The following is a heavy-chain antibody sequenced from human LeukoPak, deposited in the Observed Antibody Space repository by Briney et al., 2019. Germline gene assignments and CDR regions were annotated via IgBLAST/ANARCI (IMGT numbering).Heavy chain of an antibody. D-gene: IGHD5-18*01. CDR2: TYYRSKWYN. CDR3: AIENRYSFDI. Sequence: SQTLSLTCAISGDSVSSNSVVWHWIRQSPSRGLEWLGRTYYRSKWYNDYAVSVKSRITINPDTSRNQFSLHLNSVTPEDTAVYYCAIENRYSFDIWGLGTMVTVSS. V-gene: IGHV6-1*01. CDR1: GDSVSSNSVV. J-gene: IGHJ3*02.